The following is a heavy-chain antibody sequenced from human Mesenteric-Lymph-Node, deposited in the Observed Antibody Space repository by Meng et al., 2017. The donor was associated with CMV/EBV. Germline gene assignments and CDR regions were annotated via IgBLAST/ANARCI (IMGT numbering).Heavy chain of an antibody. V-gene: IGHV3-30*04. D-gene: IGHD3-3*01. Sequence: GESLKISCAASGFTFSSYAMHWVRQAPGKGLEWVAVISYDGSNKYYADSVKGRFTISRDNSKNTLYLQMNSLRAEDTAVYYCARDAAIFGVVITSRSLDVWGQGTTVTVSS. J-gene: IGHJ6*02. CDR1: GFTFSSYA. CDR3: ARDAAIFGVVITSRSLDV. CDR2: ISYDGSNK.